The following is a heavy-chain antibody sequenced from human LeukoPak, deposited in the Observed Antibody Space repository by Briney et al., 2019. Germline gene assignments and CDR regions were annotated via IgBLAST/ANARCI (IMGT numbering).Heavy chain of an antibody. V-gene: IGHV3-74*01. Sequence: GGSLRLSCAASGFTFSSYGMHWVRQVPGRGLVWVSRISGDGSGTNYADSVKGRFTISRDNAKNTVYLQINNLRAEDTAVYFCARYSSSSGGPSYFLDYWGQGTLVTVSS. CDR2: ISGDGSGT. CDR1: GFTFSSYG. J-gene: IGHJ4*02. D-gene: IGHD6-6*01. CDR3: ARYSSSSGGPSYFLDY.